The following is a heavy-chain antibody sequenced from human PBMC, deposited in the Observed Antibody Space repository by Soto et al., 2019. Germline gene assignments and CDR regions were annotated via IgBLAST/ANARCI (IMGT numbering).Heavy chain of an antibody. V-gene: IGHV4-59*01. J-gene: IGHJ6*02. CDR2: SSYSGRT. D-gene: IGHD3-22*01. CDR1: GGSIIRYY. CDR3: ARGDYYDTSGFYHYYYGLEV. Sequence: ETLSLTCSVSGGSIIRYYWSWIRQPPGKGLQWIGYSSYSGRTKFNPSLKSRVTMSVDTSNNQFSLRLSSVTAADTAVYYCARGDYYDTSGFYHYYYGLEVWGQGTTVTVSS.